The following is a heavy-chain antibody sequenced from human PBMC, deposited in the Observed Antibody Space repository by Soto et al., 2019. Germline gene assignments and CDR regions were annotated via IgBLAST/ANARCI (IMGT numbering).Heavy chain of an antibody. CDR3: AKERSSGWSLDY. V-gene: IGHV3-23*01. Sequence: PGGSLRLSCAASGFTFSTYAMNWVRQAPGKGLEWVSGISGSGDSTYYADSVKGRFTVSRDNSKNTLYLQMNSLRAEDTAVFYCAKERSSGWSLDYWGQGTLVTAPQ. D-gene: IGHD6-19*01. CDR2: ISGSGDST. CDR1: GFTFSTYA. J-gene: IGHJ4*02.